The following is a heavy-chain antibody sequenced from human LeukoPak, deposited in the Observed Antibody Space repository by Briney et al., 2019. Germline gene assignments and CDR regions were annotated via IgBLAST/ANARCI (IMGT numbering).Heavy chain of an antibody. D-gene: IGHD3-3*01. CDR2: IYTSGST. V-gene: IGHV4-4*07. Sequence: SETLSLTCTVSGGSISSYYWSWIRQPAGKGLEWIGRIYTSGSTNYNPSLKSRVTMSIDTSKNQFSPNLNSVTAADTAVYYCARARRDSGYYKVDYWGQGTLVTVSS. CDR3: ARARRDSGYYKVDY. J-gene: IGHJ4*02. CDR1: GGSISSYY.